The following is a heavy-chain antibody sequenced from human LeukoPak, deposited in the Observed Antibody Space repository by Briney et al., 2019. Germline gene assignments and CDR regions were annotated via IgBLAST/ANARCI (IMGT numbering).Heavy chain of an antibody. CDR3: ARGRRPIPPGRAPTGVPYYFDY. D-gene: IGHD1-14*01. CDR2: MNPNSGNT. J-gene: IGHJ4*02. Sequence: ASVKVSCKASGYTFTSYDINWVRQATGQGLEWMGWMNPNSGNTGYAQKFQGRVTMTRNTSISTAYMELSSLRSEDTAVYYCARGRRPIPPGRAPTGVPYYFDYWGQGTLVTVSS. V-gene: IGHV1-8*01. CDR1: GYTFTSYD.